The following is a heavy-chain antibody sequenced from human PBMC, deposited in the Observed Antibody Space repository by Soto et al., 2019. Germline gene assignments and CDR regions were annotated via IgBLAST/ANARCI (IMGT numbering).Heavy chain of an antibody. CDR3: AHIIGGYSYGYKDDYGDSIGYYYYYMDV. J-gene: IGHJ6*03. V-gene: IGHV2-5*02. Sequence: SGPTLVKPTQTLTLTCTFSGFSLSTSGVGVGWIRQPPGKALEWLALIYWDDDKRYSPSLKSRLTITKDTSKNQVVLTMTNMDPVDTATYYCAHIIGGYSYGYKDDYGDSIGYYYYYMDVWGKGTTVTVSS. CDR2: IYWDDDK. D-gene: IGHD5-18*01. CDR1: GFSLSTSGVG.